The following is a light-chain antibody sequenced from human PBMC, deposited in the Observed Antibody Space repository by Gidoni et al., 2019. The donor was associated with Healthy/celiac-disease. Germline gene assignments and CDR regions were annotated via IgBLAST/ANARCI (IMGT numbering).Light chain of an antibody. V-gene: IGLV2-11*01. CDR1: SSDVGGYNY. CDR2: DVS. CDR3: CSYSVSYV. J-gene: IGLJ1*01. Sequence: QSALTQPRTVSGSRGQAVTISCTGTSSDVGGYNYVSWYQQHPGKPPKLMIYDVSKLPSGVPDRFSGSQSGNPASLSISGLQAEDEADYYCCSYSVSYVFGTGTKVTVL.